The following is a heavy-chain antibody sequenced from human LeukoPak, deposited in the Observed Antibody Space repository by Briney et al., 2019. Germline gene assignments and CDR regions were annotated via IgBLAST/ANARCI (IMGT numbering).Heavy chain of an antibody. D-gene: IGHD6-19*01. CDR2: IYYSGST. V-gene: IGHV4-59*01. CDR1: GGSISSYY. Sequence: SETLSLTCTVSGGSISSYYWSWIRQPPGKGLEWIGYIYYSGSTNYNPSLKSRVTISVDTSKNQFSLKLSSVTAADTAVYYCAGLGVAVAAHAFDIWGQGTMVTVSS. J-gene: IGHJ3*02. CDR3: AGLGVAVAAHAFDI.